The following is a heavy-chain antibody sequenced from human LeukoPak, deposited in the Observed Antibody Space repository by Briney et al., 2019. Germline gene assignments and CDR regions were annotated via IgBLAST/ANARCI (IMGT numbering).Heavy chain of an antibody. V-gene: IGHV4-34*01. CDR3: ARQRIAADY. CDR2: INHSGST. CDR1: GGSFSGYY. Sequence: SETLSLTCAVYGGSFSGYYWSWIRQPPGKGLEWIGEINHSGSTNYNPSLKSRVTISVDTSKNQFSLKLSSVTAADTAVYYCARQRIAADYWGQGTLVTVSS. D-gene: IGHD6-13*01. J-gene: IGHJ4*02.